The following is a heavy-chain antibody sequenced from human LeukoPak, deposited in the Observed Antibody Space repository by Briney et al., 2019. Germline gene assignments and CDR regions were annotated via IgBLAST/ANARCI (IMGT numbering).Heavy chain of an antibody. D-gene: IGHD3-22*01. J-gene: IGHJ3*02. CDR2: ITTNGRSI. Sequence: PGGSLRLSCAASGFAFSDFYMGWIRQAPGKGLEWLSYITTNGRSIYYADSVKGRFTMSRDNAKKSLYLQMNSLRAEDTAVYYCARAKYDSSGYYYSGFDIWGQGTLVTVSS. CDR1: GFAFSDFY. V-gene: IGHV3-11*04. CDR3: ARAKYDSSGYYYSGFDI.